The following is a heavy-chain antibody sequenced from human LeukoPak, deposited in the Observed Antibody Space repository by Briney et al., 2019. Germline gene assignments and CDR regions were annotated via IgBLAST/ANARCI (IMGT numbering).Heavy chain of an antibody. CDR3: ARTPGFSSSWLSDY. D-gene: IGHD6-13*01. V-gene: IGHV1-18*01. J-gene: IGHJ4*02. CDR1: GGTFSSYA. Sequence: ASVKVSCKASGGTFSSYAISWVRQAPGQGLEWMGWISAYNGNTNYAQKLQGRVTMTTDTSTSTAYMELRSLRSDDTAVYYCARTPGFSSSWLSDYWGQGTLVTVSS. CDR2: ISAYNGNT.